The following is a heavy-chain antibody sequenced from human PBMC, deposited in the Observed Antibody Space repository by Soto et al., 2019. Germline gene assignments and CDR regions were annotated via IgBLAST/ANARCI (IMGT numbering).Heavy chain of an antibody. CDR2: INHSGST. Sequence: QVQLQQWGAGLLKPSETLSLTCAVYGGSFSGYYWSWIRQPPGKGLEWMGEINHSGSTNYNPSLKSRVTISVDTSKNQFSLKLSSVTAADTAVYYCARGPSGGLEGDYWGQGTLVTVSS. D-gene: IGHD2-15*01. J-gene: IGHJ4*02. CDR1: GGSFSGYY. CDR3: ARGPSGGLEGDY. V-gene: IGHV4-34*01.